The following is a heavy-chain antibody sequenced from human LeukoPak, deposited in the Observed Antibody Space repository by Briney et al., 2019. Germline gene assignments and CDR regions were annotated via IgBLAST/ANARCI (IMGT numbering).Heavy chain of an antibody. CDR1: GFTFSSYW. CDR2: IKQDGSEK. V-gene: IGHV3-7*01. J-gene: IGHJ4*02. CDR3: ASSGLRLMGRRRLGYFDY. Sequence: SGGSLRLSCAASGFTFSSYWMSWVRQAPGKGLEWVANIKQDGSEKYYVDSVKGRFTISRGNAKNSLYLQMNSLRAEDTAVYYCASSGLRLMGRRRLGYFDYWGQGTLVTVSS. D-gene: IGHD3-16*01.